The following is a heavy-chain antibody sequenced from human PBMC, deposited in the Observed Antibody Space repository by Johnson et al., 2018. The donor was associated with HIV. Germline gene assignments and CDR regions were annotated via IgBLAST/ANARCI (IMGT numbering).Heavy chain of an antibody. Sequence: EVQLVESGGGLVQPGGSLRLSCAASGFTVSSNYMSWVRQAPGKGLEWVSVIYSGGSTYYADSVKGRFTISRDNAKNSLYLQMNSLKTEDTAVYYCTRWGKKGAFDIWGQGTMVTVSS. D-gene: IGHD3-16*01. CDR1: GFTVSSNY. CDR2: IYSGGST. V-gene: IGHV3-66*01. CDR3: TRWGKKGAFDI. J-gene: IGHJ3*02.